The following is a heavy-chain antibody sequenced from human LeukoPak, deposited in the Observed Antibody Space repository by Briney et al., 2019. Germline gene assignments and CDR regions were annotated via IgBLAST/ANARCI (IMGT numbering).Heavy chain of an antibody. D-gene: IGHD1-26*01. CDR1: GGSFSGYY. J-gene: IGHJ6*02. Sequence: NPSETLSLTCAVYGGSFSGYYWSWIRQPPGKGLEWIGEINHSGSTNYNPSLKSRVTISVDTSKNQFSLKLSSVTAADTAVYYCARGYSGSYYWYYYGMDVWGQGTTVTVSS. V-gene: IGHV4-34*01. CDR2: INHSGST. CDR3: ARGYSGSYYWYYYGMDV.